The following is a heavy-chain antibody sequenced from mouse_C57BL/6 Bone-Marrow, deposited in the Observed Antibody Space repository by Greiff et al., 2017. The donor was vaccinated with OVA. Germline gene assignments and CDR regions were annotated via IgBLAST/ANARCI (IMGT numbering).Heavy chain of an antibody. CDR3: ARGDYGNPGDY. V-gene: IGHV1-52*01. CDR2: IDPSDSET. CDR1: GYTFTSYW. D-gene: IGHD2-1*01. J-gene: IGHJ2*01. Sequence: QVHVKQPGAELVRPGSSVKLSCKASGYTFTSYWMHWVKQRPIQGLEWIGNIDPSDSETHYNQKFKDKATLTVDKSSSTAYMQLSSLTSEDSAVYYCARGDYGNPGDYWGQGTTLTVSS.